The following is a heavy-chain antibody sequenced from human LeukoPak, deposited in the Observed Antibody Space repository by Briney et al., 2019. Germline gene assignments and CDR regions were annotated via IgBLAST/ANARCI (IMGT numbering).Heavy chain of an antibody. CDR3: ARSPRPSTVVTGD. CDR2: IFYSGNT. J-gene: IGHJ4*02. CDR1: GGFISSSSYY. Sequence: KPSETLSLTCTVSGGFISSSSYYWGWIRQPPGKGLEWIGSIFYSGNTYYNPPLKSRVTISVDTSKNQFSLKLSSVTAADTAVYYCARSPRPSTVVTGDWGQGTLVTVSS. V-gene: IGHV4-39*01. D-gene: IGHD4-23*01.